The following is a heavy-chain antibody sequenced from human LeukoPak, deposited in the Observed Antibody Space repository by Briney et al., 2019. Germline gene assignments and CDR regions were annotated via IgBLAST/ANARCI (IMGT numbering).Heavy chain of an antibody. D-gene: IGHD2-2*01. Sequence: ASVKVSCKASGYTFTGYYMHWVRQAPGQGLEWMGWINPNSGGTNYAQKFQGRVTMTRDTSISTAYMELSRLRSDDTAVYYCARVLVPAATDDAFDIXGQGTMVTVSS. CDR3: ARVLVPAATDDAFDI. CDR2: INPNSGGT. V-gene: IGHV1-2*02. CDR1: GYTFTGYY. J-gene: IGHJ3*02.